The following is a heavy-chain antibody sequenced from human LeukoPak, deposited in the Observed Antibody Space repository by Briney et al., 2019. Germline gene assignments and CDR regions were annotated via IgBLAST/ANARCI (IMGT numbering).Heavy chain of an antibody. V-gene: IGHV5-51*01. CDR2: IYPGDSDT. CDR1: GYRFTSYW. J-gene: IGHJ6*02. CDR3: ARTDYVGYYGMDV. Sequence: GESLKISCKGSGYRFTSYWIGWVRQMPGKGLEWMAIIYPGDSDTRYSPSFQGQVTISADKSISTAYLQWSSLKASDTAMYYCARTDYVGYYGMDVWGQGTTVTVSS. D-gene: IGHD4-23*01.